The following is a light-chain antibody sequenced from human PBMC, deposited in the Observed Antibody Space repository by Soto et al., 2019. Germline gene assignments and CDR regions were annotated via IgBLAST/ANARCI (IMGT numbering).Light chain of an antibody. CDR3: QQYYSYHYT. V-gene: IGKV1-8*01. Sequence: AIRMTQSPSSLSASTGGRVTITCRASQGISSYLAWYQQKPGKAPKLLIYAASTLQSGVPSRFSGSGSGTDFTLTISCLQSEDFATYYCQQYYSYHYTFGQGTKVDIK. J-gene: IGKJ2*01. CDR1: QGISSY. CDR2: AAS.